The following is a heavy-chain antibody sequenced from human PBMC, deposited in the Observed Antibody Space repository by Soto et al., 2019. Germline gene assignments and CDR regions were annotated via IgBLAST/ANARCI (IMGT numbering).Heavy chain of an antibody. Sequence: ASVKVSCKASGYTFTTYGITGVRQAPGQGLEWMGWISAYNGNTNYAQKLQGRVTMTTDTSTSTAYMDLRSLRSDDTAVYYCARFVSRGGSYYSFDYWGQGTQVTVSS. D-gene: IGHD1-26*01. CDR1: GYTFTTYG. V-gene: IGHV1-18*01. J-gene: IGHJ4*02. CDR2: ISAYNGNT. CDR3: ARFVSRGGSYYSFDY.